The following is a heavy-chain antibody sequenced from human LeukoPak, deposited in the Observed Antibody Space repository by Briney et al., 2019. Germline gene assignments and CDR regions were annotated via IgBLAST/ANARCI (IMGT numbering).Heavy chain of an antibody. Sequence: ASVKVSCKVSGYTLTELSMHWVRQAPGKGLEWMGGFDPEDGETIYAQRFQGRVTMTEDTSTDTAYMELSSLRSEDTAVYYCATDLLRYFDWLSGYWGQRTLVTVSS. CDR2: FDPEDGET. J-gene: IGHJ4*02. CDR1: GYTLTELS. D-gene: IGHD3-9*01. V-gene: IGHV1-24*01. CDR3: ATDLLRYFDWLSGY.